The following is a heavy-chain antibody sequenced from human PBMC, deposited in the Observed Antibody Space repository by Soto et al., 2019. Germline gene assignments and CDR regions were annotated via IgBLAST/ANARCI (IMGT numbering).Heavy chain of an antibody. CDR3: ARQSGSGSRRFDY. V-gene: IGHV3-30-3*01. CDR1: GFTFSSYA. J-gene: IGHJ4*02. CDR2: ISYDGSNK. Sequence: QVQLVESGGGVVQPGRSLRLSCAASGFTFSSYAMRWVRQAPGKGLEWVAVISYDGSNKYYADSVKGRFTISRDNSKNTLYLQMNSLRAEDTAVYYCARQSGSGSRRFDYWGQGTLVTVSS. D-gene: IGHD6-19*01.